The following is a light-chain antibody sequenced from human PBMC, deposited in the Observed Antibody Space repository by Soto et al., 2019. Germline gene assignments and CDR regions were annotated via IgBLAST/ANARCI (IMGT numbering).Light chain of an antibody. Sequence: QYGLKKPASLAESPGPSSTISCPGTSSYVGGYNYVSWYQQHPGKAPKLMIYEVSNRPSGVSNRFSGSKSGNTASLTISGLQAGDEADYYCSSYTSSRTLYVFGTGTKVTVL. J-gene: IGLJ1*01. CDR3: SSYTSSRTLYV. CDR1: SSYVGGYNY. CDR2: EVS. V-gene: IGLV2-14*01.